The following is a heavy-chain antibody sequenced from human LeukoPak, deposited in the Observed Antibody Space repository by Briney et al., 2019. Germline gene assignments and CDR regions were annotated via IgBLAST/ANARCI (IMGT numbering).Heavy chain of an antibody. V-gene: IGHV4-59*01. D-gene: IGHD3-10*01. CDR1: GGSISSYY. Sequence: SGTLSLPCTVSGGSISSYYWSWVRQPPPKGLGWIGYIYYSGSTNYNPSLKSRVTISVDMSKNQFSLKLSSVTAADTAVYYCAKDNAYYYADYWGQGTLVTVSS. CDR3: AKDNAYYYADY. CDR2: IYYSGST. J-gene: IGHJ4*02.